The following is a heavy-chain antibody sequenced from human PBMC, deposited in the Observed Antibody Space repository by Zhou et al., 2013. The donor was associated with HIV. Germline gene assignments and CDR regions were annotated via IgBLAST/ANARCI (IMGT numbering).Heavy chain of an antibody. V-gene: IGHV1-69*13. CDR3: ARSAFYGDQDYHYSDVMDV. D-gene: IGHD4-17*01. J-gene: IGHJ6*01. CDR2: IIPMFERP. Sequence: QVQVVQSGPEMKRPGSSVKVSCKASGGTFNSFAISWVRQVPGQGLEWLGGIIPMFERPNYAEKFEHRLKINADESTKTAYTELSSLRSEDTAIYYCARSAFYGDQDYHYSDVMDVWGQGTTVIVSS. CDR1: GGTFNSFA.